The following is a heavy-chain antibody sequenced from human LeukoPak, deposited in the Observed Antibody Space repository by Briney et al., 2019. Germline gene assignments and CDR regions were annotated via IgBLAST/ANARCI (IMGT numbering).Heavy chain of an antibody. J-gene: IGHJ3*02. Sequence: SETLSLTCTVSGGSISSGIYSWGWIRQSPGKGLEWIGSMYYSGSTYYNPSLKGRVTMSVDTSKNQFSLKLSSVTAADTAVYYCAKLGRITMIVVVISNDAFDIWGQGTMVTVSS. CDR3: AKLGRITMIVVVISNDAFDI. V-gene: IGHV4-39*01. CDR2: MYYSGST. D-gene: IGHD3-22*01. CDR1: GGSISSGIYS.